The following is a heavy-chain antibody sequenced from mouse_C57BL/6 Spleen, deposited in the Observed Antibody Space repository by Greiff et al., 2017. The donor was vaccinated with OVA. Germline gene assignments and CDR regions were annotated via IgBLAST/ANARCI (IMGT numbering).Heavy chain of an antibody. CDR1: GFSLTSYG. Sequence: VQLQQSGPGLVQPSQSLSITCTVSGFSLTSYGVHWVRQSPGKGLEWLGVIWSGGSTDYNAAFISRLSISKDNSKSQVFFKMNSLQADDTAIYYCASITTVVHYAMDYWGQGTSVTVSS. CDR2: IWSGGST. J-gene: IGHJ4*01. D-gene: IGHD1-1*01. CDR3: ASITTVVHYAMDY. V-gene: IGHV2-2*01.